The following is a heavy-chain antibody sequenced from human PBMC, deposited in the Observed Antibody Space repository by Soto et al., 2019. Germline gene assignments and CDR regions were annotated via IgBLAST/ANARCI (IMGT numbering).Heavy chain of an antibody. V-gene: IGHV4-34*01. CDR1: GGSFSGYY. Sequence: SETLSLTCAVYGGSFSGYYWSWIRQPPGKGLEWIGEINHSGSTNYNPSLKSRVTISVDTSKNQFSLNLSSVTAADTAVYYCARDRLMATAGTARHYFGLDVWGQGTTVTVSS. J-gene: IGHJ6*02. CDR2: INHSGST. D-gene: IGHD5-18*01. CDR3: ARDRLMATAGTARHYFGLDV.